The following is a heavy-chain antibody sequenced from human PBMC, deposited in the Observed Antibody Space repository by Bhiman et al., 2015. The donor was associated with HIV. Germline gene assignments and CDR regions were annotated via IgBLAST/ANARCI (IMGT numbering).Heavy chain of an antibody. D-gene: IGHD4-11*01. CDR3: ARDLGKHDYSNSLPSY. V-gene: IGHV3-30-3*01. J-gene: IGHJ4*02. CDR2: VSYDGSNK. CDR1: EFTFSSYA. Sequence: QGQLVESGGGVVQPGRSLRLSCAASEFTFSSYAMHWVRQAPGKGLEWVAVVSYDGSNKYYADSVKGRFTISRDNSKNTLYLQMNSLRPEDTAVYYCARDLGKHDYSNSLPSYWGQGTLVIVSS.